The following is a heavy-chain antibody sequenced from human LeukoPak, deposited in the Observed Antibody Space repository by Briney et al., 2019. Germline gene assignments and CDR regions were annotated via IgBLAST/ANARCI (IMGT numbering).Heavy chain of an antibody. CDR1: GYTFTGYY. V-gene: IGHV1-2*02. J-gene: IGHJ4*02. CDR2: INPNSGDT. Sequence: ASLEVSCTASGYTFTGYYMHWVRQAPGQGFEWIGWINPNSGDTNYAQKFQGRVTMTRDTSISTALIEPRRLRSDDTAVYYCARANPLYCSSTTCLFDYWGQGTLVTVSS. D-gene: IGHD2-2*01. CDR3: ARANPLYCSSTTCLFDY.